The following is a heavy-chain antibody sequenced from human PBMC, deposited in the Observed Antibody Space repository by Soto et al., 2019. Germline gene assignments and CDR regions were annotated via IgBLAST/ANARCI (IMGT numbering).Heavy chain of an antibody. V-gene: IGHV1-69*13. D-gene: IGHD3-22*01. CDR1: GGTFSSYA. J-gene: IGHJ4*02. Sequence: GASVKVSCKASGGTFSSYAISWVRQAPGQGLEWMGGIIPIFGTANYAQKFQGRVTITADESTSTAYMELSSLRSEDTAVYYCARGPPTYYYDSSGYYDYWGQGTLVTVSS. CDR3: ARGPPTYYYDSSGYYDY. CDR2: IIPIFGTA.